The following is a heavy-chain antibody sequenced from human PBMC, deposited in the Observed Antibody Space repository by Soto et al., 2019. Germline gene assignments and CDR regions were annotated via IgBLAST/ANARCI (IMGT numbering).Heavy chain of an antibody. J-gene: IGHJ5*02. CDR1: GGSISSYY. CDR2: IYYSGST. Sequence: SETLSLTCTVSGGSISSYYWSWIRQPPGKGLEWIGYIYYSGSTNYNPSLKSRVTISVDTSKNQFSLKLSSVTAADTAVYYCARKAWWFAPGAQGPLVTVS. CDR3: ARKAWWFAP. V-gene: IGHV4-59*08.